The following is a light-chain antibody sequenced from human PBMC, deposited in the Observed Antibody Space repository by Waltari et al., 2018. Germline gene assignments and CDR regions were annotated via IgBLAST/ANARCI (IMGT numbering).Light chain of an antibody. CDR2: DAS. CDR3: QHYVSLPVT. V-gene: IGKV3-20*01. J-gene: IGKJ1*01. Sequence: EMVLTQSPGTLSLAPGERATLSCRASQSVSRTLAWYQQKPGQAPRLLIYDASNRATGIPDRFSGSGSGTDFSLTITRLEPEDFAVYYCQHYVSLPVTFGQGTKVEIK. CDR1: QSVSRT.